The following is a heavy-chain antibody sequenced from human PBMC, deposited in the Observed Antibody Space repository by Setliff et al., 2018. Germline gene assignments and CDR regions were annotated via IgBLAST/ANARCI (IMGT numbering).Heavy chain of an antibody. CDR1: GYSFTDYW. V-gene: IGHV5-51*01. J-gene: IGHJ6*02. D-gene: IGHD3-22*01. CDR2: IHPSNSDT. CDR3: ARYDSSGYHYYYGMDV. Sequence: GESLKISCKGSGYSFTDYWIGWVRQMPGEGLEWMGIIHPSNSDTVYSPSFQGQVTISADRSITTAYLQWSSLKASDTAIYYCARYDSSGYHYYYGMDVWGQGTTVTVSS.